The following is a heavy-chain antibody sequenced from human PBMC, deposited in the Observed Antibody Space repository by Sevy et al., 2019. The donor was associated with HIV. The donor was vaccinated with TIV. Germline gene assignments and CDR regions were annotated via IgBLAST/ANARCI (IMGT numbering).Heavy chain of an antibody. D-gene: IGHD5-12*01. Sequence: SETLSLTCAVYGGSFSGYYWNWIRQPPGKGLEWIGEIKHSGSTDYNPSLKSRVTISVDTSKNQFSLKLKSVTAADTAVYYCARVTMDRDGYNYMDYWGQGTRVTVSS. CDR1: GGSFSGYY. CDR2: IKHSGST. V-gene: IGHV4-34*01. J-gene: IGHJ4*02. CDR3: ARVTMDRDGYNYMDY.